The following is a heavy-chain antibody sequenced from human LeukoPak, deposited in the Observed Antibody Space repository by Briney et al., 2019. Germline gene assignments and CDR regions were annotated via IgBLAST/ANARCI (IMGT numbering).Heavy chain of an antibody. V-gene: IGHV3-11*01. D-gene: IGHD4-23*01. CDR3: AGAAVVTSPFDY. CDR1: GFTFSDYY. J-gene: IGHJ4*02. Sequence: GGSLRLSCAASGFTFSDYYMSWIRQAPGKGLEWVSYISSSGGTIYFADSVKDRFTISRDNAKNSLDLQMNSLRAEDTAMYYCAGAAVVTSPFDYWGQGTLVTVSS. CDR2: ISSSGGTI.